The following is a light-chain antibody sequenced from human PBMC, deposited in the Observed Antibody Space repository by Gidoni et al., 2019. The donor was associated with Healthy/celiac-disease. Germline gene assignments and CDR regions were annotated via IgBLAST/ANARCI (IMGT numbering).Light chain of an antibody. V-gene: IGLV3-1*01. CDR3: QAWDSSTAGGV. Sequence: SYELTQPPSVSVSPGQTASITCSGDKLGDEYACWYQQKPGQSPVLVIYQDSKRPSGIPERFSGSNSGNTATLTISGTQAMDEADYYCQAWDSSTAGGVFGGGTKLTVL. CDR1: KLGDEY. CDR2: QDS. J-gene: IGLJ2*01.